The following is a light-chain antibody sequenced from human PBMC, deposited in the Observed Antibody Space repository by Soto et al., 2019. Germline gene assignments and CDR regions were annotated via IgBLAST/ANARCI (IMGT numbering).Light chain of an antibody. CDR3: QQYNNWPRT. Sequence: EIVMTQFPATLFVSPGERATLSCRPSQRISSTLAWSPQKPGQAPRLLIYVASTRATGIPARFSGSGSGTEFTLTITSLQSEDFAVYYCQQYNNWPRTFGQGTKV. CDR2: VAS. J-gene: IGKJ1*01. V-gene: IGKV3-15*01. CDR1: QRISST.